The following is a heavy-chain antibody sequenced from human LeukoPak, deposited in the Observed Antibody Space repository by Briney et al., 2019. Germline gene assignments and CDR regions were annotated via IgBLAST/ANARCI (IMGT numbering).Heavy chain of an antibody. V-gene: IGHV1-2*02. Sequence: ASVKVSCKAPGYTFTGYYMHWVRQAPGQGLEWMGWINPNSGGTNYAQKFQGRVTMTRDTSISTAYMELSRLRSDDTAVYYCARRITMVRGVPGAFDIWGQGTMVTVSS. CDR1: GYTFTGYY. D-gene: IGHD3-10*01. J-gene: IGHJ3*02. CDR2: INPNSGGT. CDR3: ARRITMVRGVPGAFDI.